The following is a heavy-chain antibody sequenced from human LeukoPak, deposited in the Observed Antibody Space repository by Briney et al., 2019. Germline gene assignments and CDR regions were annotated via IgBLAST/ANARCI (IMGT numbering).Heavy chain of an antibody. CDR1: GFTFSSYN. Sequence: PGGSLRLSCAASGFTFSSYNMNWVRQAPGEGLEWVSSISSSSSYIYYADSVKGRFTISRDNAKNSLYLQMNSLRAEDTAVYYCARGMYYYGSGSSFDNWGQGTLVTVSS. CDR2: ISSSSSYI. D-gene: IGHD3-10*01. J-gene: IGHJ4*02. CDR3: ARGMYYYGSGSSFDN. V-gene: IGHV3-21*01.